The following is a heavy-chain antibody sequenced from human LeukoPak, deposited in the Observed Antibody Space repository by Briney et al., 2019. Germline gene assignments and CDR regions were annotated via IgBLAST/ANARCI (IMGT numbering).Heavy chain of an antibody. CDR2: IKQDGSEK. J-gene: IGHJ4*02. Sequence: PGRSLRLSCAASGFTFTTYWMSWVRQAPGXGLEWVANIKQDGSEKYYVDSVKGRFTISRDNAKNSLYLQMNSLRAEDTAVYYCARYDYGGNYDYWGQGTLVTVSS. V-gene: IGHV3-7*04. D-gene: IGHD4-23*01. CDR3: ARYDYGGNYDY. CDR1: GFTFTTYW.